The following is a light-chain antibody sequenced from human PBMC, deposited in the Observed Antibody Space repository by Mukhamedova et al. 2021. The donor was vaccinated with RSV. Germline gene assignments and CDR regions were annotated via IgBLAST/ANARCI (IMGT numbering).Light chain of an antibody. CDR3: QAWGSSTAEGVV. J-gene: IGLJ2*01. Sequence: GQSPVLVMYQDTKRPSGIPERFSGSNSGNTATLTISGTQAMDEADYYCQAWGSSTAEGVVFGGGTKLTVL. CDR2: QDT. V-gene: IGLV3-1*01.